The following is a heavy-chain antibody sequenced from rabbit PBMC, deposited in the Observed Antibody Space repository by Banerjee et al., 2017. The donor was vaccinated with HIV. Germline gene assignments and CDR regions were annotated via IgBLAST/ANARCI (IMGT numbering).Heavy chain of an antibody. CDR1: GFSFSSSYW. CDR2: MDIGSLSHT. V-gene: IGHV1S45*01. CDR3: AKTFGLVRYYFDL. Sequence: QEQLVESGGDLVKPEGSLTLTCTASGFSFSSSYWICWVRQAPGKGLEWIACMDIGSLSHTYYATWAKGRFTISKTSSTTVTLQMTSLIAADTATYFCAKTFGLVRYYFDLWGPGTLVTVS. D-gene: IGHD4-1*01. J-gene: IGHJ4*01.